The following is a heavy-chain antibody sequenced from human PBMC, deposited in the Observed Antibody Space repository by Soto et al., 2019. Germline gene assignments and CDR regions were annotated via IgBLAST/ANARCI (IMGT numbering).Heavy chain of an antibody. Sequence: VGSLRLSCTASGFTFSSYGMNWVRQAPGKGLEWVSYIRPNDDTIHDSDSVKGRFTITRDNANNALYLQMNNLRAEDAAVYDCSREGDGNYFYFDYWGQGTRVTVSS. J-gene: IGHJ4*02. CDR3: SREGDGNYFYFDY. V-gene: IGHV3-48*03. D-gene: IGHD1-26*01. CDR2: IRPNDDTI. CDR1: GFTFSSYG.